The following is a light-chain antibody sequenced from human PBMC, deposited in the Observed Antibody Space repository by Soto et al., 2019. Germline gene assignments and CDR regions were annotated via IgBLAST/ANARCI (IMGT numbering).Light chain of an antibody. CDR1: HSISSY. Sequence: EIVLTQSPATLSLSPGERATLSCRASHSISSYLAWYQQKPGQAPRLLIYGASKRATGIPDRFSGSGSGTDFTLTISRLEPEDFAVYYCQQYGSSGTFGQGTKVDIK. CDR2: GAS. J-gene: IGKJ1*01. V-gene: IGKV3-20*01. CDR3: QQYGSSGT.